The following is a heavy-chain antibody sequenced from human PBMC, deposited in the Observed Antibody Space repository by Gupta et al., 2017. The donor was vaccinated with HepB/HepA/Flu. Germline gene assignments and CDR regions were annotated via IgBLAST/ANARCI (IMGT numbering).Heavy chain of an antibody. D-gene: IGHD2-2*01. V-gene: IGHV4-34*01. CDR2: INHSGST. CDR1: GGSVSGYY. Sequence: QVQLQQWGAGLLKPSETLSLTCAVYGGSVSGYYWSWIRQPPGKGLEWIGEINHSGSTNYNPSLKSRVTISVDTSKNQFSLKLSSVTAADTAVYYCARVTVIGQLHIQAFDYWGQGTLVTVSS. CDR3: ARVTVIGQLHIQAFDY. J-gene: IGHJ4*02.